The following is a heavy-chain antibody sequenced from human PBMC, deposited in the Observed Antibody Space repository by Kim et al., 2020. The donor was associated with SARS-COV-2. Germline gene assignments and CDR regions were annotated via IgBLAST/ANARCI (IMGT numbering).Heavy chain of an antibody. V-gene: IGHV3-15*01. D-gene: IGHD3-22*01. J-gene: IGHJ4*02. CDR2: TT. CDR3: TASMIVVVSAR. Sequence: TTDYAAPVKGRFTISRDDSKNTLYLQMNSLKTEDTAVYYCTASMIVVVSARWGQGTLVTVSS.